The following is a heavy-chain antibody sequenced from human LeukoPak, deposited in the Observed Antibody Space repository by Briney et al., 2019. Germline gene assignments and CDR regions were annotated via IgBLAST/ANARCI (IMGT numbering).Heavy chain of an antibody. D-gene: IGHD3-10*01. Sequence: SETLSLTCAVYGGSFSGYYWSWIRQPPGKGLEWIGEINHSGSTNYNPSLKSRVTISVDTSKNQFSLKLSSVTAADTAVYYCAGGSMVRGVIINQFDYWGQGTLVTVSS. CDR1: GGSFSGYY. V-gene: IGHV4-34*01. J-gene: IGHJ4*02. CDR3: AGGSMVRGVIINQFDY. CDR2: INHSGST.